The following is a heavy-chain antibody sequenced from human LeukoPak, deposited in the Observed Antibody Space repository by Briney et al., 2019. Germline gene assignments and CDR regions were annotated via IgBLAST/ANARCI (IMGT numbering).Heavy chain of an antibody. CDR1: GFTFSSYW. CDR2: INSDGSST. Sequence: PGGSLRLYCEVSGFTFSSYWMHWVRQAPGKGLVWVSRINSDGSSTSYADSVKGRFTISRDNAKNTLFLQMNSLRSEDTAVYYCATSRTFDYWGQGTLVTVSS. CDR3: ATSRTFDY. V-gene: IGHV3-74*01. J-gene: IGHJ4*02.